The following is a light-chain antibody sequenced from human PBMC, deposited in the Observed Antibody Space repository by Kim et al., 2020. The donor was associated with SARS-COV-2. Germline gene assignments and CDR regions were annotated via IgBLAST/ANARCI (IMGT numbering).Light chain of an antibody. CDR1: QSVSSN. CDR3: RQRRNWFT. CDR2: GAS. Sequence: EIVLTQSPATLSLSPGERATLSCRASQSVSSNLAWYQQKPGQPPRLLIYGASNRATGIPARFSGSGSGTDFTLTISSLEPEDFAVYYCRQRRNWFTFGEGTKLEI. V-gene: IGKV3-11*01. J-gene: IGKJ2*01.